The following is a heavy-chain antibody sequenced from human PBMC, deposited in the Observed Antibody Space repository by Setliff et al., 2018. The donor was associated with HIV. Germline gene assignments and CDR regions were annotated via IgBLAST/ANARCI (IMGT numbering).Heavy chain of an antibody. CDR1: EFTFSDYA. Sequence: PVGSLSLPCEASEFTFSDYAMNWVRQAPGKGLEWVAVVSYDGSNKCYADSVKGRFTISRDNSKNTLYLQMSSLRPGDTAAYYCARARVYYVILTDAFDIWGQGTMVTVS. CDR3: ARARVYYVILTDAFDI. J-gene: IGHJ3*02. V-gene: IGHV3-30*04. CDR2: VSYDGSNK. D-gene: IGHD3-9*01.